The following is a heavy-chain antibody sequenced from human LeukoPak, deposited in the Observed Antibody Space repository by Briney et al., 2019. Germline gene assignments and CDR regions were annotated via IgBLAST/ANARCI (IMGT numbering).Heavy chain of an antibody. D-gene: IGHD6-13*01. CDR1: GFTFNIYS. V-gene: IGHV3-21*01. J-gene: IGHJ4*02. CDR3: ARERGAGLSSSWVDY. Sequence: GGSLRLSCAASGFTFNIYSMNWVRQAPGKGLEWVSSISSSSSFIHYADSVKGRFTISRDNVKNSLYLQMNSLRAEDTAVYYCARERGAGLSSSWVDYWGQGTLVTVSS. CDR2: ISSSSSFI.